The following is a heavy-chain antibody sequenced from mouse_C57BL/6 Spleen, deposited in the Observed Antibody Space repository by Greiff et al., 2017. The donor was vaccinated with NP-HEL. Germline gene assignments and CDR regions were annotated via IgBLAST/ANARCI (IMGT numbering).Heavy chain of an antibody. Sequence: VQLQESGAELVRPGASVKLSCTASGYTFTDYSITWVKQRPGQGLEWIARIYPGSGNTYYNEKVKGKTTLTADKSSSTAYMQLSSLTSEDSAVYFCARGGAFDYWGQGTTLTVSS. CDR2: IYPGSGNT. J-gene: IGHJ2*01. CDR1: GYTFTDYS. V-gene: IGHV1-76*01. CDR3: ARGGAFDY.